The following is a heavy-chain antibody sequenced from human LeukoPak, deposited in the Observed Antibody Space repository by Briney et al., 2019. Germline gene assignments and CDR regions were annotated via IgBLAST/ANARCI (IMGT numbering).Heavy chain of an antibody. V-gene: IGHV3-21*01. D-gene: IGHD3-10*01. CDR1: GFTFSSYS. J-gene: IGHJ4*02. Sequence: PGGSLRLSCAASGFTFSSYSMNWVRQAPGKGLEWVSSISSSSSYIYYADSVKGRFTISRDNAKNSLYLQMNSLRAEDTAVYYCARDAAIWFGEYLFDYWGQGTLVTVSS. CDR2: ISSSSSYI. CDR3: ARDAAIWFGEYLFDY.